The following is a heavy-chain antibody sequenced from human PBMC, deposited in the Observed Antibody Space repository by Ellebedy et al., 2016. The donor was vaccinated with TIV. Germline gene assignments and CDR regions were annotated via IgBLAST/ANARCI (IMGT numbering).Heavy chain of an antibody. J-gene: IGHJ4*02. V-gene: IGHV5-51*01. CDR2: IYPGDSDT. CDR3: ARSEYYYDGSGSYYFDY. Sequence: GESLKISCKGSGYNFASQWIGWVRQMPGKGLELMGIIYPGDSDTRYSPSFEGQVTISADTSASTAYLQWSSLKASDTAMYYCARSEYYYDGSGSYYFDYWGQGTLVTVSS. CDR1: GYNFASQW. D-gene: IGHD3-22*01.